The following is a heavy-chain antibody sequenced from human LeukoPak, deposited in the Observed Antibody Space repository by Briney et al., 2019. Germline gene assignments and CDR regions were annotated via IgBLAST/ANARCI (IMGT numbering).Heavy chain of an antibody. J-gene: IGHJ5*02. V-gene: IGHV1-2*02. CDR2: INPNSGGT. D-gene: IGHD3-3*01. CDR3: ARDLSSTNRFSLRKNWFDP. CDR1: GYTFTGYY. Sequence: ASVKVSCKASGYTFTGYYMHWVRQAPGQGLEWMGWINPNSGGTNYAQKFQGRVTMTRDTSISTAYMELSRLRSDDTAVYYCARDLSSTNRFSLRKNWFDPWGQGTLVTVSS.